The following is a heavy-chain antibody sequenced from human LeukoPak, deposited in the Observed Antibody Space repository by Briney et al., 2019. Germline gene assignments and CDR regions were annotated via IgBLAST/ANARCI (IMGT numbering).Heavy chain of an antibody. CDR3: ARDSASVWPGSSGWSNWFDP. J-gene: IGHJ5*02. D-gene: IGHD6-19*01. Sequence: ASVKVSCKASGYTFGSYGVSWVRQAPGQGLEWMAWISPYNGNTNYAQKFQGRVTMTTDTSTSTAYMELRSLRADDTAVYYCARDSASVWPGSSGWSNWFDPWGQGTLVTVPS. CDR2: ISPYNGNT. V-gene: IGHV1-18*01. CDR1: GYTFGSYG.